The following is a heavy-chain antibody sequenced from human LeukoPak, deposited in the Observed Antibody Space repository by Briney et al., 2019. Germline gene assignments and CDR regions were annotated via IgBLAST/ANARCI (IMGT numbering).Heavy chain of an antibody. CDR2: IYDSGST. D-gene: IGHD1-1*01. CDR3: ARHGPIPLERPEYFQH. V-gene: IGHV4-39*01. CDR1: GGSIRSSYYY. J-gene: IGHJ1*01. Sequence: KSSETLSLTCTVSGGSIRSSYYYWGWIRQPPGKGLEWIGSIYDSGSTYYNPSLKSRVTISVDTSKNQFSLKLSSVTAADTAVYYCARHGPIPLERPEYFQHWGQGTLVTVSS.